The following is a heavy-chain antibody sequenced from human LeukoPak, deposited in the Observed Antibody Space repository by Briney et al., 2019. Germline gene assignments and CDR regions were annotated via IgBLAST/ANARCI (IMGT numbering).Heavy chain of an antibody. CDR1: GFTFSYYW. J-gene: IGHJ2*01. Sequence: GGSLRLSCAASGFTFSYYWMHWVRQAPGKGLVWVSRISGDGSSTNYADSVKGRFTISRDNAKNTLYLQMNSLRAEDTAVYYCARTYLVGWYFDLWGRGALVTVSS. CDR2: ISGDGSST. V-gene: IGHV3-74*01. CDR3: ARTYLVGWYFDL. D-gene: IGHD3-16*01.